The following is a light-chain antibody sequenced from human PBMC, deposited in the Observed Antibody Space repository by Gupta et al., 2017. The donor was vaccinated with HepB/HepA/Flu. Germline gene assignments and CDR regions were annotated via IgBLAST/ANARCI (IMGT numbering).Light chain of an antibody. V-gene: IGKV3-11*01. Sequence: EIVLTQSPATLSLSPGERATLSCRASQSVSSYLAWYQQKPGQAPRLLIYDASNRATGIPARFSGSGSGXDFTLTXSSLEPEDFAVYYCQQRSNWPTFGXGTRLEIK. CDR3: QQRSNWPT. J-gene: IGKJ5*01. CDR1: QSVSSY. CDR2: DAS.